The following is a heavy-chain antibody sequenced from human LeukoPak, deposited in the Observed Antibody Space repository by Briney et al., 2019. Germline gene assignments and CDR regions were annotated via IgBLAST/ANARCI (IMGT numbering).Heavy chain of an antibody. CDR3: ARRAGSYSHSYDY. CDR1: GFTFSTYT. CDR2: ISSSSSYI. V-gene: IGHV3-21*04. Sequence: GGSLRLSCAASGFTFSTYTITWVRQAPGKGLEWVSSISSSSSYIYYADSVRGRFIISRDNSKNTLYLQMNSLRAEDTAVYYCARRAGSYSHSYDYWGQGTLVTVSS. J-gene: IGHJ4*02. D-gene: IGHD2-15*01.